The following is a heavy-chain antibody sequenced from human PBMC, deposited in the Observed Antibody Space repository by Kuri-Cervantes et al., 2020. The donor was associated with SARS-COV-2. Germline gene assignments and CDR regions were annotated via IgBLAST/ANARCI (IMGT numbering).Heavy chain of an antibody. V-gene: IGHV4-61*05. CDR2: IYYSGST. J-gene: IGHJ4*02. Sequence: GSLRLSCTVSGYSISSGYYWGWIRQPPGKGLEWIGYIYYSGSTNYNPSLKSRVTISVDTSKNQFSLKLSSVTAADTAVYYCARGGAIFDYWGQGTLVTSPQ. CDR3: ARGGAIFDY. CDR1: GYSISSGYY. D-gene: IGHD1-26*01.